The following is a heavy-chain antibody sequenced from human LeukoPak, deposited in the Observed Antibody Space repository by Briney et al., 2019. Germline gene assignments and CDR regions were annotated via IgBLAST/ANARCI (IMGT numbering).Heavy chain of an antibody. D-gene: IGHD1-26*01. CDR1: GYSLTSYW. J-gene: IGHJ4*02. CDR3: ASSSSGSYSLFDY. CDR2: IYPGDSDT. Sequence: GESLKISCKGSGYSLTSYWIGWVRQMPGKGLEGMGIIYPGDSDTRYSPSFQGQVTISADKSISTAYLQWSSLTASDTAMYYCASSSSGSYSLFDYWGQGTLVTVSS. V-gene: IGHV5-51*01.